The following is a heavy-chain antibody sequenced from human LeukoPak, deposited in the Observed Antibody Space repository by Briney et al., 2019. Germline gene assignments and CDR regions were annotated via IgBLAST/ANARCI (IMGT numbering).Heavy chain of an antibody. CDR1: GYTFTSYY. CDR2: INPSGGIT. V-gene: IGHV1-46*01. J-gene: IGHJ4*02. Sequence: ASVKVSCKASGYTFTSYYMHWVRQPPRQGFGRMGIINPSGGITSYAQKFQGRVTMTRDMSTSTVYMELSSLRSEDTAVYYCASGAVAGFFDYWGQGTLVTVSS. CDR3: ASGAVAGFFDY. D-gene: IGHD6-19*01.